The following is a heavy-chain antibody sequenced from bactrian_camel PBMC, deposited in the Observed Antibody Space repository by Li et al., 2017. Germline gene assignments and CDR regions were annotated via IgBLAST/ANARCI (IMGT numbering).Heavy chain of an antibody. CDR1: GDFIPSYC. CDR3: AKEGDMWHPFGS. J-gene: IGHJ6*01. Sequence: VQLVESGGGSVQAGGSLRLSCAVSGDFIPSYCMAWFRQAPGKEREGVAVLDSVGSINYADSVKGRFTVSGDNAKNIMYLQLDSLKPEDTAMYYCAKEGDMWHPFGSWGQGTQVTVS. V-gene: IGHV3S53*01. D-gene: IGHD7*01. CDR2: LDSVGSI.